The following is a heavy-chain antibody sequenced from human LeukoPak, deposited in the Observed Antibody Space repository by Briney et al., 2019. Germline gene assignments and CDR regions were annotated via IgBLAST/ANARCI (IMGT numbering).Heavy chain of an antibody. V-gene: IGHV1-8*01. CDR1: GYTFTSYD. Sequence: ASVKVSCKASGYTFTSYDINWVRQATGQGLEWMGWMDPNSGNTGYAQKFQGRVTMTRNTSISTAYMELSSLRSEDTAVYYCARVEYSSSSIDYWGQGTLVTVSS. D-gene: IGHD6-6*01. CDR2: MDPNSGNT. J-gene: IGHJ4*02. CDR3: ARVEYSSSSIDY.